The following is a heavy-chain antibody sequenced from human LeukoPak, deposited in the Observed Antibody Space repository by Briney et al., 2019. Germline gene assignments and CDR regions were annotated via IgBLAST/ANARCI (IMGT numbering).Heavy chain of an antibody. Sequence: GGSLRLSCAASGFTFSSFAMSWVRQAPGKGLGWVSAISGSGGSTYYADSVKGRFTISRDNSKNTLYLQMNSLRAEDTAVYYCAKAPYSSSWNWFDPWGQGTLVTVSS. J-gene: IGHJ5*02. CDR2: ISGSGGST. D-gene: IGHD6-13*01. V-gene: IGHV3-23*01. CDR3: AKAPYSSSWNWFDP. CDR1: GFTFSSFA.